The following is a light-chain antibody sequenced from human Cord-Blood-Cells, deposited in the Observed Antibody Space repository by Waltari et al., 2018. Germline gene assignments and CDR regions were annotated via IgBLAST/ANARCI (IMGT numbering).Light chain of an antibody. CDR1: QSVSSN. CDR3: QQYNNWWT. CDR2: GAS. J-gene: IGKJ1*01. Sequence: EIVMTPSPANLSVSPGERATLSSRASQSVSSNLAWYQKKPGQGPRLLIYGASTRATGIPARFSGSGSGTEFTLTISSLQSEDFAVYYCQQYNNWWTFGQGTKVEIK. V-gene: IGKV3-15*01.